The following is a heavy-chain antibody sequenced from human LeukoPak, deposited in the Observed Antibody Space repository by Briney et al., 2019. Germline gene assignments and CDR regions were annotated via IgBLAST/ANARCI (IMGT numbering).Heavy chain of an antibody. J-gene: IGHJ3*02. D-gene: IGHD3-16*02. CDR1: GGSISSSSYY. CDR2: IYYSGST. V-gene: IGHV4-39*07. CDR3: ARASYDYVWGSYRHDAFDI. Sequence: PSETLSLTCIVSGGSISSSSYYWGWIRQPPGKGLEWIGSIYYSGSTYYNPSLKSRVTISVDTSKNQFSLKLSSVTAAGTAVYYCARASYDYVWGSYRHDAFDIWGQGTMVTVSS.